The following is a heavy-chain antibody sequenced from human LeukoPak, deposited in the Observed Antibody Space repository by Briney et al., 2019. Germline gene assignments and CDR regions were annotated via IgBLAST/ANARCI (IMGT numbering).Heavy chain of an antibody. D-gene: IGHD1-26*01. J-gene: IGHJ3*02. CDR1: GFIVSDNY. CDR3: ARGSRSGTLTSAFDI. CDR2: IYVGGST. V-gene: IGHV3-53*01. Sequence: GGSPRLSCEASGFIVSDNYMTWVRQAPGKGLELVSIIYVGGSTYYADSVKGRFTISRDNSKNTLYLQMNSLRADDTATYYCARGSRSGTLTSAFDIWGQGTMVTVSS.